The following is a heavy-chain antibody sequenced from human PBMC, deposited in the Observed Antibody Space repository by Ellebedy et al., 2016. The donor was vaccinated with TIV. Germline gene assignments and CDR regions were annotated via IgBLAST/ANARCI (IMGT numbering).Heavy chain of an antibody. CDR2: ISPYNGNT. Sequence: ASVKVSCXPSGYTFAGSYMHWVRLAPGQGLEWMGWISPYNGNTNYAQKFQGRVTVTTDTSTSTAYMEVRSLRSDDTDLYYCARHLGTGAEDWFDPWGQGTLVTVSS. CDR1: GYTFAGSY. V-gene: IGHV1-18*04. CDR3: ARHLGTGAEDWFDP. D-gene: IGHD1-1*01. J-gene: IGHJ5*02.